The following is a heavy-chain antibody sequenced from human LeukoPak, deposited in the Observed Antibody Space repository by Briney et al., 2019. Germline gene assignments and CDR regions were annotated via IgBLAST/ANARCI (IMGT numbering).Heavy chain of an antibody. CDR2: LSYDGSNK. Sequence: GGSLRLSCAASGLTFSRYAMNWVRQAPGKGLEWVAVLSYDGSNKYYADSVRGGFTISRDTSKNTLYLQMNSLRAEDTGVCYCARGAGIKLWLLFDYWGQGTLVTVSS. CDR3: ARGAGIKLWLLFDY. V-gene: IGHV3-30-3*01. D-gene: IGHD5-18*01. CDR1: GLTFSRYA. J-gene: IGHJ4*02.